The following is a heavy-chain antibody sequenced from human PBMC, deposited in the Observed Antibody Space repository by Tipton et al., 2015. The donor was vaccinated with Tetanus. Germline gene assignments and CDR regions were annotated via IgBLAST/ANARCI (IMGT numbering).Heavy chain of an antibody. V-gene: IGHV3-48*02. Sequence: SLRLSCLVSGFTFSDYSMNWVRQAPGKGLEWVSCINSHTLTIYYADSAKGRFTISRDNAKNSLFLQMNSLRDEDTAMYYCARGSGAMDNWGQGPLVTVSS. J-gene: IGHJ4*02. CDR3: ARGSGAMDN. CDR2: INSHTLTI. D-gene: IGHD7-27*01. CDR1: GFTFSDYS.